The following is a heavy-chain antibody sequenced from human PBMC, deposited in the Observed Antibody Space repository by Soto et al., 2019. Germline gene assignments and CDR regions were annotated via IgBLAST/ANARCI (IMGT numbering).Heavy chain of an antibody. Sequence: PSETLSLTCAVSGYPISSGYYWGWIRQSPGEGLEWIGSLYHSGSTYYNPSLKSRVTISVDSSKNQFSLRLTSVTAADTAVYYCARNSYYDFWSGYQRAFDLWGQGTVVTVSS. CDR3: ARNSYYDFWSGYQRAFDL. V-gene: IGHV4-38-2*01. CDR2: LYHSGST. CDR1: GYPISSGYY. J-gene: IGHJ4*02. D-gene: IGHD3-3*01.